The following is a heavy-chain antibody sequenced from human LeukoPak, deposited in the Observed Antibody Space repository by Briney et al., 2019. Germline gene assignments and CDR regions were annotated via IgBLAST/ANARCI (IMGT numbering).Heavy chain of an antibody. V-gene: IGHV4-61*02. CDR2: IYPSGST. D-gene: IGHD3-9*01. CDR3: ARGRYFPSNWFDP. J-gene: IGHJ5*02. Sequence: SQTLSLTCTVSGVSISTDNYYWSWIRQPAGKGLEWIGRIYPSGSTNYNPALKSRITITVDTSKNQFSLKLNSVTAADTAVYYCARGRYFPSNWFDPWGQGTLVTVSS. CDR1: GVSISTDNYY.